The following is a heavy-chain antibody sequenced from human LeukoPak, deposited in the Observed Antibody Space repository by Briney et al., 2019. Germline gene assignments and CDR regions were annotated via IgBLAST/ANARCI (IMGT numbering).Heavy chain of an antibody. J-gene: IGHJ4*02. Sequence: SVKVSCKASGGTFSSYAISWVRQAPGQGLEWMGGIIPIFGTANYALKFQGRVTITADKSTSTAYMELSSLRSEDTAVYYCARGDGGSPVFDYWGQGTLVTVSS. D-gene: IGHD2-15*01. V-gene: IGHV1-69*06. CDR1: GGTFSSYA. CDR3: ARGDGGSPVFDY. CDR2: IIPIFGTA.